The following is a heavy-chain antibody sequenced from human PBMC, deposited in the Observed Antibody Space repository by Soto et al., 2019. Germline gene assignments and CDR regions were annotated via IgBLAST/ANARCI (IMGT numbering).Heavy chain of an antibody. J-gene: IGHJ4*02. CDR1: GFTFSSYT. CDR2: ISSRSTYI. D-gene: IGHD6-19*01. V-gene: IGHV3-21*01. CDR3: ARGLDSSGWYVDY. Sequence: EVQLVESGGGLVKPGGSLRLSCAASGFTFSSYTMNWVRQAPGKGLEWVSSISSRSTYIYYADSVKGRFTISRDNAKNSLYLQMNSLRADDTAVYYCARGLDSSGWYVDYWGQGTLVTVSS.